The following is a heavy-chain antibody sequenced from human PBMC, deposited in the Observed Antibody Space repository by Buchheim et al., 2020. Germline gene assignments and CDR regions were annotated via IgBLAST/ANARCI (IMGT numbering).Heavy chain of an antibody. CDR2: ISPDGSNS. V-gene: IGHV3-74*01. CDR1: GFTFSSHW. D-gene: IGHD3-3*02. J-gene: IGHJ4*02. Sequence: EVQLVESGGDLVQPGGSLRLSCAASGFTFSSHWMHWVRQAPGKGLVWVSRISPDGSNSDYADSVRGRFTISRDNAQNTLYRQVNSLRDEDTAVYDGARDLHFWGQGTL. CDR3: ARDLHF.